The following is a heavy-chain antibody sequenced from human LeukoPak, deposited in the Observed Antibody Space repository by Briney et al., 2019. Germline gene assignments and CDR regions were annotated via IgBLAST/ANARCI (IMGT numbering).Heavy chain of an antibody. D-gene: IGHD2-21*02. J-gene: IGHJ4*02. V-gene: IGHV3-30-3*01. CDR1: GFTFSSYA. CDR3: AKAEVPHIVVVTAIY. CDR2: ISYDGSNK. Sequence: GGSLRLSCAASGFTFSSYAMHWVRQAPGKGLEWVAVISYDGSNKYYADSVKGRFTISRDNSKNTLYLQMNSLRAEDTAVYYCAKAEVPHIVVVTAIYWGQGTLVTVSS.